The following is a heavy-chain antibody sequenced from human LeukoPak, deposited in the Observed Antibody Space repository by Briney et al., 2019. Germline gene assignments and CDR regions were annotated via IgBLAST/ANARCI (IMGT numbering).Heavy chain of an antibody. CDR3: ARGFLGRDWFDP. CDR1: GFTVSSNY. J-gene: IGHJ5*02. D-gene: IGHD3-3*01. Sequence: GGSLRLSCAASGFTVSSNYMSWVRQAPGKGLEWVSVIYSGGSTYYADSVKGRFTISRDNSKSTLYLQMNSLRAEDTAVYYRARGFLGRDWFDPWGQGTLVTVSS. CDR2: IYSGGST. V-gene: IGHV3-53*01.